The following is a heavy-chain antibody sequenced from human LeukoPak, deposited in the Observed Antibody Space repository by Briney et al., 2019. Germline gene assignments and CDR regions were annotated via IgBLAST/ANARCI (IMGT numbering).Heavy chain of an antibody. Sequence: GRSLGLSCAASGFIFSNYGMHWVRQAPGKGLEWVAVIWYDGSNKYYADSVKGRFTISRDNSKNTLYLQMNSLRAEDTAVYYCARDSGIAVAGTDYWGQGTLVTVSS. CDR3: ARDSGIAVAGTDY. D-gene: IGHD6-19*01. J-gene: IGHJ4*02. CDR2: IWYDGSNK. CDR1: GFIFSNYG. V-gene: IGHV3-33*01.